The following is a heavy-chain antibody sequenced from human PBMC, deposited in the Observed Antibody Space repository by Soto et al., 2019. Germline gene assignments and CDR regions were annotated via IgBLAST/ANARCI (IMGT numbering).Heavy chain of an antibody. D-gene: IGHD5-12*01. CDR2: ISYDGSNK. Sequence: GGSLRLSCAASGFTFSSYAMHWVRQAPGKGLGWVAVISYDGSNKYYADSVKGRFTISRDNSKNTLYLQMNSLRAEDTAVYYCARDLHRIGYSGYDFDYWGQGTLVTVSS. J-gene: IGHJ4*02. CDR3: ARDLHRIGYSGYDFDY. V-gene: IGHV3-30-3*01. CDR1: GFTFSSYA.